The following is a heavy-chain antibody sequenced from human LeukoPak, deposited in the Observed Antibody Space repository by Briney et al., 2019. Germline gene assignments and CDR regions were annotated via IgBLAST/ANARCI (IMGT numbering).Heavy chain of an antibody. CDR1: GGSISSYY. V-gene: IGHV4-59*01. CDR2: IYYSGST. CDR3: ATLGYYDSSGYSDYYYYYMDV. Sequence: PSETLSLTCTVSGGSISSYYWSWIRQPPGKGLEWIGYIYYSGSTNYNPSLKSRVTISVDTSKNQFSPKLSSVTAADTAVYYCATLGYYDSSGYSDYYYYYMDVWGKGTTVTVSS. D-gene: IGHD3-22*01. J-gene: IGHJ6*03.